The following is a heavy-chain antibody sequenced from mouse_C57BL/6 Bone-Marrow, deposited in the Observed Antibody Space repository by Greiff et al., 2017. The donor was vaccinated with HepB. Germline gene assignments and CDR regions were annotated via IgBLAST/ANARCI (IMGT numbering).Heavy chain of an antibody. D-gene: IGHD2-5*01. Sequence: QVQLQQPGAELVKPGASVKMSCKASGYTFTSYWITWVKQRPGQGLEWIGDIYPGSGSTNYNEKFKSKATLTVDTSSSTAYMQLSSLTSEDSAVYYGARRYYSNHYFDYWGQGTTLTVSS. CDR2: IYPGSGST. J-gene: IGHJ2*01. CDR1: GYTFTSYW. CDR3: ARRYYSNHYFDY. V-gene: IGHV1-55*01.